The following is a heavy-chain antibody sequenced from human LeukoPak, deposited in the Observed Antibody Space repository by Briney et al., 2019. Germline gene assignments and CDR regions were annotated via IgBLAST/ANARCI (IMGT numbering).Heavy chain of an antibody. V-gene: IGHV3-48*01. J-gene: IGHJ5*02. CDR2: ISSSSSII. Sequence: GGSLRFSCAASGFTFSSLGLNWVRQAPGKGLEWVSYISSSSSIIYYADSVKGRFTISRDNAKNSLYLQMNSLRAEDTAMYYCARDGWFGDYNWFDPWGQGTLVTVSS. CDR3: ARDGWFGDYNWFDP. CDR1: GFTFSSLG. D-gene: IGHD3-10*01.